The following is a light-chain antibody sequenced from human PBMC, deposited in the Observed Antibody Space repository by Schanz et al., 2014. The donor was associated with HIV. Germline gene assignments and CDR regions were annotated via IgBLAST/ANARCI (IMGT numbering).Light chain of an antibody. Sequence: EIVMTQSPGTLSLSPGERATLSCGASQRLSSSYLAWYQHNAGQAPRLLIYGAATRATDIPARFSGSGSGTEFTLTIRSLQSEDFAVYYCQQYNSWPPMYTFGQGTKLEMK. CDR1: QRLSSSY. CDR2: GAA. J-gene: IGKJ2*01. CDR3: QQYNSWPPMYT. V-gene: IGKV3D-15*01.